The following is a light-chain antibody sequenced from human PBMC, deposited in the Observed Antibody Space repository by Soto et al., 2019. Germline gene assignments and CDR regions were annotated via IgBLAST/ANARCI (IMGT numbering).Light chain of an antibody. CDR2: QAS. Sequence: DIQMTQSPSTLSASVGDSVTITCRASQSIRNWLAWYQQKPGKAPKLLIHQASTLQSGVPSRFSGSGSGTEFTLNISSLQPDDFATYYCQQYNSHSETFGQGTKVEVK. V-gene: IGKV1-5*03. CDR3: QQYNSHSET. J-gene: IGKJ1*01. CDR1: QSIRNW.